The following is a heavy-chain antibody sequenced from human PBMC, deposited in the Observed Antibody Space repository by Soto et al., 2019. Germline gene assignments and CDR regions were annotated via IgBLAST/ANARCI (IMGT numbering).Heavy chain of an antibody. CDR1: GYTFTSYD. D-gene: IGHD4-17*01. CDR2: MNPNSGNT. J-gene: IGHJ4*02. CDR3: ARTLYGDTVAY. Sequence: QVQLVQSGAEVKKPGASVKVSCKASGYTFTSYDINWVRQATGQGLEWMGWMNPNSGNTGYAQKFQGRVTLTRNAPIRTAHMGLCRLRSEATAVYPCARTLYGDTVAYWGQGTLVTVSS. V-gene: IGHV1-8*01.